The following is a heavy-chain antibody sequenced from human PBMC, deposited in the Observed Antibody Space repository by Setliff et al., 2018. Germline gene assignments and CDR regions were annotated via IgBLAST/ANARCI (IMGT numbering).Heavy chain of an antibody. D-gene: IGHD6-13*01. Sequence: GGSLRLSCVASGITFTSYAMSWVRQAPGKGLEWVSTVSVSGDNTYYTDSVKGRFTTSRDNSKNTVSLQMSSLRAEDTAVYYCVKDVVGYSSTWPKRDYFDYWGQGTLVTVSS. V-gene: IGHV3-23*01. CDR2: VSVSGDNT. J-gene: IGHJ4*02. CDR1: GITFTSYA. CDR3: VKDVVGYSSTWPKRDYFDY.